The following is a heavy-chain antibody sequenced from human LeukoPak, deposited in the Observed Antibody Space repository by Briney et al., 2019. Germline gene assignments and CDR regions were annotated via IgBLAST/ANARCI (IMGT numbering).Heavy chain of an antibody. V-gene: IGHV3-66*01. CDR2: IYSGGST. D-gene: IGHD6-13*01. CDR3: ARGSGYSTSWIDY. Sequence: GGSLRLSCAASGFTFSSYAMSWVRQAPGKGLEWVSVIYSGGSTYYADSVKGRFTISRDNSKNTLYLQMNSLRAEDTAVYYCARGSGYSTSWIDYWGQGTLVTVSS. CDR1: GFTFSSYA. J-gene: IGHJ4*02.